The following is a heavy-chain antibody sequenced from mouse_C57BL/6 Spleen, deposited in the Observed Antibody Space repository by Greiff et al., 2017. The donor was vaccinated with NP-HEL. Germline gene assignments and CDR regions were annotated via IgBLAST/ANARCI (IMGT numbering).Heavy chain of an antibody. CDR1: GFSLTSCG. CDR2: IWGGGSK. CDR3: AKHGYDYAMDY. Sequence: QVQLKESGPGLVAPSQSLSITCTVSGFSLTSCGVDWVRQPPGKGLEWLGVIWGGGSKNYNSALMSRLSISKDNSKSQVFLKMNSLQTDDTAMYYCAKHGYDYAMDYWGQGTSVTVSS. J-gene: IGHJ4*01. V-gene: IGHV2-9*01. D-gene: IGHD2-2*01.